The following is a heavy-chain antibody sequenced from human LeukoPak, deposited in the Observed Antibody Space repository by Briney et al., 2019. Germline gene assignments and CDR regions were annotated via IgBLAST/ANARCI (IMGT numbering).Heavy chain of an antibody. J-gene: IGHJ6*03. CDR3: TTVPFQAVSYYYYMDV. Sequence: GGSLRLSCAASGFTFSNAWMSWVRQAPGKGLEWVGRIKSKTDGGTTDYAAPVKGRFTISRDDSKNTLYLQMNSLKTEDTAVYYCTTVPFQAVSYYYYMDVWGKGTTVTVSS. V-gene: IGHV3-15*01. CDR2: IKSKTDGGTT. CDR1: GFTFSNAW.